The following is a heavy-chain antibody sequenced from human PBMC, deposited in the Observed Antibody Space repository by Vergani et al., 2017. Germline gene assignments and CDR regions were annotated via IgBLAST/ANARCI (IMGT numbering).Heavy chain of an antibody. CDR3: ARVDRYSYGLEY. CDR1: VGSISSGSYY. D-gene: IGHD5-18*01. J-gene: IGHJ4*02. V-gene: IGHV4-61*02. CDR2: IYTSGST. Sequence: QVQLQESGPGLVKPSQTLSLTCTVPVGSISSGSYYWSWIRQPAGKGLEWIGRIYTSGSTNYNPSLKSRVTISVDTSKNQFSLKLSSVTAADTAVYYCARVDRYSYGLEYWGQGTLVTVSA.